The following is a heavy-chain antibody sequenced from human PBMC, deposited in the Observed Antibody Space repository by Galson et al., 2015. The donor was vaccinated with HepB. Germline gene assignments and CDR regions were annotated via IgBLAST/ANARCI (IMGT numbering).Heavy chain of an antibody. J-gene: IGHJ4*02. D-gene: IGHD6-19*01. V-gene: IGHV3-21*01. CDR3: ARDGGKAVAGN. CDR1: GFTFSSYS. CDR2: ISSSSNYI. Sequence: SLRLSCAASGFTFSSYSMNWVRQAPGKGLEWVSSISSSSNYIYYADSVKGRFTISRDNAKNSLYLQMNSLRAEDTAVYYCARDGGKAVAGNWGQGTLVTVSS.